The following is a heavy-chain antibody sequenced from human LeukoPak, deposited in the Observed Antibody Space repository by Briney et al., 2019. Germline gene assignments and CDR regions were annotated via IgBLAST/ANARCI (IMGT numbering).Heavy chain of an antibody. V-gene: IGHV4-59*01. J-gene: IGHJ4*02. D-gene: IGHD6-6*01. CDR3: ARGQREYSSSSRYFDY. CDR2: IYYSGST. CDR1: GGSISSYY. Sequence: SETLSLTCTVSGGSISSYYWSWIRQPPGKGLEWIGYIYYSGSTNYNPSLKSRVTISVDTSKNQCSLKLSSVTAADTAVYYCARGQREYSSSSRYFDYWGQGTLVTVSS.